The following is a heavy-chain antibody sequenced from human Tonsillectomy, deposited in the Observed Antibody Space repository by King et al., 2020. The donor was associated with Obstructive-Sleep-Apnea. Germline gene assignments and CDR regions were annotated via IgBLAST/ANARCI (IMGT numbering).Heavy chain of an antibody. V-gene: IGHV3-74*01. CDR2: INSDGSST. CDR3: ARASYYYYGMDV. Sequence: VKLVESGGGLVQPGGSLRLSCAASGFTFSSYWMHWVRQAPGKGLVWVSRINSDGSSTNYADSVKGRFTTSRDNAKNTLYLQMNSLRAEDTAVYYCARASYYYYGMDVWGQGTTVTVSS. CDR1: GFTFSSYW. J-gene: IGHJ6*02.